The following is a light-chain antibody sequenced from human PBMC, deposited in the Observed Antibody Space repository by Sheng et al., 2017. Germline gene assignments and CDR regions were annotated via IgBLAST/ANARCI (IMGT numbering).Light chain of an antibody. CDR3: QQYSSYPLT. V-gene: IGKV1-5*03. CDR2: KAS. CDR1: QSISSW. J-gene: IGKJ4*01. Sequence: DIQMTQSPSTLSASVGDRVTITCRASQSISSWLAWYQQKPGKAPKLLIYKASNLESGVPSRFSGSGSGTEFTLTISSLQPDDFASYYCQQYSSYPLTFGGGTKVEFK.